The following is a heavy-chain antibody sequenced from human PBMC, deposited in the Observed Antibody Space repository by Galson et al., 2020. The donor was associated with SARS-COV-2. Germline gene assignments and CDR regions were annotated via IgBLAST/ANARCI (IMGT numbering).Heavy chain of an antibody. D-gene: IGHD5-12*01. CDR2: IYHSGST. Sequence: SETLSLTCAVSGYSISSGYYWGWIRQPPGKGPEWIGSIYHSGSTYYDPSLKSRVTISVDTSKNQFSLKLSSVTAADTAVYYCARFQPIGATTYFDYWGQGTLVTVSS. V-gene: IGHV4-38-2*01. CDR1: GYSISSGYY. J-gene: IGHJ4*02. CDR3: ARFQPIGATTYFDY.